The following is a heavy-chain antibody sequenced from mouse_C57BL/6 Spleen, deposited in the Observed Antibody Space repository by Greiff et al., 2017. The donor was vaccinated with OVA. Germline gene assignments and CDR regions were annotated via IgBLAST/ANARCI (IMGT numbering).Heavy chain of an antibody. CDR1: GYTFTSYW. D-gene: IGHD2-2*01. J-gene: IGHJ2*01. CDR2: IDPSDSYT. CDR3: ARGGGLLDY. V-gene: IGHV1-69*01. Sequence: QVQLKQPGAELVMPGASVKLSCKASGYTFTSYWMHWVKQRPGQGLEWIGEIDPSDSYTNYNQKFKGKSTLTVDKSSSTAYMQLSSLTSEDSAVYYCARGGGLLDYWGQGTTLTVSS.